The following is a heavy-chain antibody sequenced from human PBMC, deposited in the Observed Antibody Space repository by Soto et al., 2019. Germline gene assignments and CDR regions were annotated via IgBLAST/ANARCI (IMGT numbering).Heavy chain of an antibody. CDR3: ARGGHNSGWYRTLDI. V-gene: IGHV1-69*01. D-gene: IGHD6-19*01. CDR2: IIPVFGPP. J-gene: IGHJ4*02. CDR1: RGTFTTDA. Sequence: QVQLVQSGAEVKKPGSSVSVSCKSSRGTFTTDAISWVRQAPGQGLEWMGVIIPVFGPPTYAQKFQGRVTISADESTSIVHFELSNLRSEDTAIYYCARGGHNSGWYRTLDIWGQGTLVTVST.